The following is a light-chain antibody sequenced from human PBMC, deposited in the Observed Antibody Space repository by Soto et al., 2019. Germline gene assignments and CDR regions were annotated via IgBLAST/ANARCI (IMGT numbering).Light chain of an antibody. V-gene: IGKV1-39*01. CDR1: QAINKY. CDR2: GAS. Sequence: DIQMTQSPSSLPASVGDSVTITCRASQAINKYLNWYQHKAGQAPKLLIYGASSLHKGVPARFRVSGAGTFFTLTISSLQPEDFATYYCQQSYTTPGTFGRGTTVEIK. J-gene: IGKJ1*01. CDR3: QQSYTTPGT.